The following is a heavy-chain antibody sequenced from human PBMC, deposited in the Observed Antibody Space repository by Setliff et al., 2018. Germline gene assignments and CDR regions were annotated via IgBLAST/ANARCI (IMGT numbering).Heavy chain of an antibody. J-gene: IGHJ4*02. CDR2: VFYNGAA. CDR3: ARGGTYRYFDY. V-gene: IGHV4-59*01. Sequence: SETLSLTCTVSGGSISDASIMAWIRQPPGKGLEFIGYVFYNGAAKYDPSLKSRVTMSVDTSKTQFSLKLNSMTTADTAVYYCARGGTYRYFDYWGQGVLVTVSS. CDR1: GGSISDAS.